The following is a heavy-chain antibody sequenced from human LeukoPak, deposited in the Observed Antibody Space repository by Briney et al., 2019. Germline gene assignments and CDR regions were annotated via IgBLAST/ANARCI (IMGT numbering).Heavy chain of an antibody. V-gene: IGHV5-51*01. J-gene: IGHJ4*02. CDR1: GYRFPSYW. CDR2: IYPGDSDT. D-gene: IGHD3-22*01. CDR3: ARYYDSSGYVNGLGSSLGY. Sequence: GESLKISCKGSGYRFPSYWIGWVRQMPGKGLEWMGIIYPGDSDTRYSPSFQGQVTISADKSISTAYLQWSSLKASDTAVYYCARYYDSSGYVNGLGSSLGYWGQGTLVTVSS.